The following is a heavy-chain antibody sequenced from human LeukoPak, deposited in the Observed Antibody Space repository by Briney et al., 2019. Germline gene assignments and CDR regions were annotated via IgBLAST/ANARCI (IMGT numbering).Heavy chain of an antibody. J-gene: IGHJ4*02. Sequence: SETLSLTCAVYGGXFSGYYCSWIRQPPGKGLEWIGEINHSGSTNYNPSLKSRVNISVDTSKNQFSLKLSSVTAADTAVYYCARQTMVRGILGNPLEYWGQGTLVTVSS. CDR2: INHSGST. CDR1: GGXFSGYY. CDR3: ARQTMVRGILGNPLEY. V-gene: IGHV4-34*01. D-gene: IGHD3-10*01.